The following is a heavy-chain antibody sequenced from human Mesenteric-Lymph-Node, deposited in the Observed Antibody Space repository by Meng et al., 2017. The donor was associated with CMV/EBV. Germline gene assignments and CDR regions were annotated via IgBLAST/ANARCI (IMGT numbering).Heavy chain of an antibody. Sequence: GESLKISCAASGFTFSSYGMRWVRQAPGKGLECVSDISGSGYNTYYADSVKGRFTISRDNAKNSLFLQMNSLGAEDTAVYFCAREVQRGYTYGSGSHYYGMDVWGQGTTVTVSS. CDR2: ISGSGYNT. CDR1: GFTFSSYG. V-gene: IGHV3-23*01. J-gene: IGHJ6*02. D-gene: IGHD5-18*01. CDR3: AREVQRGYTYGSGSHYYGMDV.